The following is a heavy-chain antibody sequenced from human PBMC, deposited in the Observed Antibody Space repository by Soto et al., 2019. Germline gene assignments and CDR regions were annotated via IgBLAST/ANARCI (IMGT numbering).Heavy chain of an antibody. J-gene: IGHJ2*01. CDR2: IYYSGST. D-gene: IGHD4-17*01. V-gene: IGHV4-39*01. Sequence: PSETLSLTCTVSGGSISSSSYYWGWIRQPPGKGLEWIGSIYYSGSTYYNPSLKSRVTISVDTSKNQFSLKLSSVTAADTAVYYCARPGNYGDYWYFDLWGRGTLVTVSS. CDR1: GGSISSSSYY. CDR3: ARPGNYGDYWYFDL.